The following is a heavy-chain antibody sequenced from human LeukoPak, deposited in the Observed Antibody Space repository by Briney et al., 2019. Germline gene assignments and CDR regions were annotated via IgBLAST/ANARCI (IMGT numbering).Heavy chain of an antibody. V-gene: IGHV1-2*02. CDR3: ARGACSSTSCYMTGY. CDR2: INPNSGGT. D-gene: IGHD2-2*02. Sequence: ASVKVSCKASGYTFTGYYMHWVRQAPGQGLEWMGWINPNSGGTNYAQKFQGRVTMTRDTSISTAYMELSRLRSDDTAVYYCARGACSSTSCYMTGYWGQGTLVTVSS. J-gene: IGHJ4*02. CDR1: GYTFTGYY.